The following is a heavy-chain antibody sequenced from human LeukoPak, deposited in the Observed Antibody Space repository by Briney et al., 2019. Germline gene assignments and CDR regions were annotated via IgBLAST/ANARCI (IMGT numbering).Heavy chain of an antibody. CDR1: GGSISSSSYY. Sequence: SETLSLTCTVSGGSISSSSYYWGWIRQPPVKGLEWIGSIYYSGSTYYNPSLKSRVTISIDTSKNHFSLQLTSVTAADTAVFYCARRRWGFGELLYDYWGQGTLVTVSS. CDR2: IYYSGST. CDR3: ARRRWGFGELLYDY. D-gene: IGHD3-10*01. J-gene: IGHJ4*02. V-gene: IGHV4-39*02.